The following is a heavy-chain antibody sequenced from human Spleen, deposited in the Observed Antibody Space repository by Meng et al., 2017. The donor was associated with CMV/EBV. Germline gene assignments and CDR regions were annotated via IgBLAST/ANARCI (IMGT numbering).Heavy chain of an antibody. D-gene: IGHD6-19*01. CDR1: GFTFSSYS. CDR2: ISSSSNYI. J-gene: IGHJ4*02. Sequence: EVQLVESGGGRVKLGVSLRLSCAASGFTFSSYSMNWVRQAPRKGLEWVSSISSSSNYIYYADSVKGRFTISRDNAKNSLYLQMNSLRAEDTAVYYCARDPGIAVAGGGFDYWGQGTLVTVSS. V-gene: IGHV3-21*01. CDR3: ARDPGIAVAGGGFDY.